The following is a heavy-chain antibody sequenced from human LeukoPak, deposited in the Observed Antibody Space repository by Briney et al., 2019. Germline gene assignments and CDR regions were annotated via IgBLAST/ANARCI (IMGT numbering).Heavy chain of an antibody. D-gene: IGHD3-16*01. CDR3: AHTYTDRDGYWYFDL. CDR2: IYWDDDK. V-gene: IGHV2-5*02. CDR1: GFSLSASGVG. Sequence: SGPTLVKPTQTLTLTCTFSGFSLSASGVGVGWIRQPPGKALEWLALIYWDDDKRYSPSLKSRLTITKDTSKNQVVLTMTNMDPVDTATYYCAHTYTDRDGYWYFDLWGRGTLVTVSS. J-gene: IGHJ2*01.